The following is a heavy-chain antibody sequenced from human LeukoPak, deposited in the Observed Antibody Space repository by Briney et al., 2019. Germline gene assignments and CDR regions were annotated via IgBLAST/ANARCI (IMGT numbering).Heavy chain of an antibody. CDR2: IYSGGST. CDR1: GFTVSSNY. V-gene: IGHV3-66*01. Sequence: GGSLRLSCAASGFTVSSNYMSWVRQAPGKGLEWVSVIYSGGSTYYADSVKGRFTISRDNSKNTLYLQMNSLRAEDTAVYYCARAHLISSSWAFDPWGQGTLVTVSS. J-gene: IGHJ5*02. CDR3: ARAHLISSSWAFDP. D-gene: IGHD6-13*01.